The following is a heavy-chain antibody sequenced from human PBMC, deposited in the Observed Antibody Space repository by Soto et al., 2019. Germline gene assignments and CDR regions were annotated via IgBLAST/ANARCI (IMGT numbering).Heavy chain of an antibody. CDR1: GGSISSSSYY. CDR2: IYYSGST. CDR3: ARDQSPRGSWNDY. D-gene: IGHD6-13*01. Sequence: PSETLSLTCTVSGGSISSSSYYWGWIHQPPGKGLEWIGSIYYSGSTYYADSVKGRFTISRDNSKNTLYLQMNSLRAEDTAVYYCARDQSPRGSWNDYWGQGTLVTVSS. J-gene: IGHJ4*02. V-gene: IGHV4-39*02.